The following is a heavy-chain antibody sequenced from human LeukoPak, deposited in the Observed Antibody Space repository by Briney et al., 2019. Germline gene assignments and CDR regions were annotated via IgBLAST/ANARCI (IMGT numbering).Heavy chain of an antibody. J-gene: IGHJ6*02. V-gene: IGHV3-30*18. CDR2: ISYDGSNK. Sequence: GRSLRLSCAASGFTFSSYGMHWVRQAPGKGLEWVAVISYDGSNKYYADSVKGRFTTSRDNSKNTLYLQMNSLRAEDTAVYYCAKERRKAAARYYYYYGMDVWGQGTTVTVSS. CDR1: GFTFSSYG. D-gene: IGHD6-13*01. CDR3: AKERRKAAARYYYYYGMDV.